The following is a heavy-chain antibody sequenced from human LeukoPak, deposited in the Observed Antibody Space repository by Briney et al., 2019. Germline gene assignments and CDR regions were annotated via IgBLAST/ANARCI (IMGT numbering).Heavy chain of an antibody. J-gene: IGHJ3*02. V-gene: IGHV3-11*04. Sequence: ESGGSLRLSCAASGFTFSDYYMSWIRQAPGKGLEWVSYISSSGSTIYYADSVKGRFTISRDNAKNTLYLQMNSLRAEDTAVYYCAVFRYDSSAFDIWGQGTMVTVSS. D-gene: IGHD3-22*01. CDR1: GFTFSDYY. CDR2: ISSSGSTI. CDR3: AVFRYDSSAFDI.